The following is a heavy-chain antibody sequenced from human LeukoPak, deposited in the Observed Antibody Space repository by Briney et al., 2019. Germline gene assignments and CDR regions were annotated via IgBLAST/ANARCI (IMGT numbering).Heavy chain of an antibody. CDR3: TRGSYDVLTGYSTLGEY. CDR2: IYYSGST. D-gene: IGHD3-9*01. V-gene: IGHV4-39*01. Sequence: SETLSLTCNVSGGSISSSTYYWGWIRQPPGKGLEWIGNIYYSGSTYYNPSLKSRLTISVETSQGQFSLRLSSVTAADTGLYYCTRGSYDVLTGYSTLGEYWGQGALVTASS. CDR1: GGSISSSTYY. J-gene: IGHJ4*02.